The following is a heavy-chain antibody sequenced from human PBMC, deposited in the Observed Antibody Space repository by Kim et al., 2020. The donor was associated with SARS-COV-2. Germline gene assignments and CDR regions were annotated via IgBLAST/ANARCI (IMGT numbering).Heavy chain of an antibody. CDR1: GGSISSYY. J-gene: IGHJ2*01. V-gene: IGHV4-59*13. CDR2: IYYSGST. D-gene: IGHD3-3*01. Sequence: SETLSLTCTVSGGSISSYYWSWIRQPPGKGLEWIGYIYYSGSTNYNPSLKSRVTISVDTSKNQFSLKLSSVTAEDTAVYYCARRAKTTIFGVNYWYFDLWGRGTLVTVSS. CDR3: ARRAKTTIFGVNYWYFDL.